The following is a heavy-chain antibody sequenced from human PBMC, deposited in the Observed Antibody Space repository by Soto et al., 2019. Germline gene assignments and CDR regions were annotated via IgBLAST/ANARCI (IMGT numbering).Heavy chain of an antibody. D-gene: IGHD1-26*01. CDR3: ARELWDSDYFDY. J-gene: IGHJ4*02. CDR2: ISTSSSYT. CDR1: GFHFRNQY. V-gene: IGHV3-11*05. Sequence: GVFLSLSCPASGFHFRNQYMSWLRPAPGKGLEWVSYISTSSSYTNYADSVKGRFTISRDNAKNSLYLQMNSLRAEDTAVYYCARELWDSDYFDYWGQGALVTVSS.